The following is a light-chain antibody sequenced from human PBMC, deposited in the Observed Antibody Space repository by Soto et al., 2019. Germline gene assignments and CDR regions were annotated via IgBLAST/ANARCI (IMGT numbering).Light chain of an antibody. Sequence: DIQMTQFPSTLSASVGDRVTITCGASQTIVGWVAWFQQKPGRAPKLLIFAASALETGVPSRFSGGGSGTEFTLSITSLQPDDFATYYCQQYDSYPYTFGQGTKVEMK. CDR2: AAS. V-gene: IGKV1-5*03. CDR3: QQYDSYPYT. CDR1: QTIVGW. J-gene: IGKJ2*01.